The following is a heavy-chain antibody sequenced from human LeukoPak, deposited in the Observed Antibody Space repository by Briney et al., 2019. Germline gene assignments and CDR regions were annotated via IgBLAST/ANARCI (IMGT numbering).Heavy chain of an antibody. Sequence: SETLSLTCTVSGGSISSSSYYWGWVRQPPGKGLEWIGSIYYSGSTYYNPSLKSRVTISVDTSKNQFSLKLSSVTAADTAVYYCARILIDDSSGPTVDYWGQGTLVTVSS. CDR3: ARILIDDSSGPTVDY. CDR1: GGSISSSSYY. J-gene: IGHJ4*02. V-gene: IGHV4-39*07. CDR2: IYYSGST. D-gene: IGHD3-22*01.